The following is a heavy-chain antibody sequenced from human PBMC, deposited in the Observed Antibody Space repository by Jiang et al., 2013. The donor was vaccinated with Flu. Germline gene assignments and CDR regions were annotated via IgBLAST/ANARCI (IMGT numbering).Heavy chain of an antibody. D-gene: IGHD5-18*01. CDR1: GYSFTSYW. V-gene: IGHV5-10-1*03. Sequence: VQLVESGAEVKKPGESLRISCKGSGYSFTSYWISWVRQMPGKGLEWMGRIDPSDSYTNYSPSFQGHVTISADKSISTAYLQWSSLKASDTAMYYCARHVRDTAMVSYWYFDSLGPWHPGHCLL. CDR2: IDPSDSYT. CDR3: ARHVRDTAMVSYWYFDS. J-gene: IGHJ2*01.